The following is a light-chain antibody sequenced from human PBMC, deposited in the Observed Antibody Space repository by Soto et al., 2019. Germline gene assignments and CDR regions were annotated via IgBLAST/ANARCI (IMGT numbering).Light chain of an antibody. Sequence: EIVLTQSPATLSLSPGERATLSCRASQSVSSYLAWYQQKPGQAPRLLIYDASNRATGIPARFRGSGSGTDFTLTISSLEPEDFAVYYCQQRSNYWTFGQGTKVEIK. CDR3: QQRSNYWT. V-gene: IGKV3-11*01. J-gene: IGKJ1*01. CDR1: QSVSSY. CDR2: DAS.